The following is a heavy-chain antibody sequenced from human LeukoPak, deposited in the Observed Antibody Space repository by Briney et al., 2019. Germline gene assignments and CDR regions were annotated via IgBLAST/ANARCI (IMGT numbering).Heavy chain of an antibody. CDR3: ARIEYSSSSGAFDI. CDR2: IYYSGST. J-gene: IGHJ3*02. D-gene: IGHD6-6*01. CDR1: GGSISSYY. Sequence: PSETLSLTCTVSGGSISSYYWSWIRQPLGKGLEWIGYIYYSGSTNYNPSLKSRVTISVDTSKNQFSLKLSSVTAADTAVYYCARIEYSSSSGAFDIWGQGTMVTVSS. V-gene: IGHV4-59*01.